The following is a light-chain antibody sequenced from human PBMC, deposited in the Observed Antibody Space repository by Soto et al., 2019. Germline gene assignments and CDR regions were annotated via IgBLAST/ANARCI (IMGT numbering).Light chain of an antibody. CDR3: QQYNNWPMT. CDR2: GAS. Sequence: EIVMTQSPATLSVSPGERATLSCRASQSVSSNLAWYQQKPGQAPRLLIYGASTRATGIPARFSGSGSGTEFTLTISSLQSEEFVVYYCQQYNNWPMTFGQGTKVEIK. CDR1: QSVSSN. J-gene: IGKJ1*01. V-gene: IGKV3-15*01.